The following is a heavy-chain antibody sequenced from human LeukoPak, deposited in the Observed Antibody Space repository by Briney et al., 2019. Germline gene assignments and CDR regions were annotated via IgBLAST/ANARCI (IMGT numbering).Heavy chain of an antibody. D-gene: IGHD6-19*01. CDR2: INHSGST. Sequence: SETLSLTCTVSGGSISSDYWSWIRQPPGKGLEWIGEINHSGSTNYNPSLKSRVTISLDTSKNQFSLRLTSVTAADTAVYYCATGAGWYSNWGQGTLVTVSS. CDR3: ATGAGWYSN. J-gene: IGHJ4*02. V-gene: IGHV4-34*01. CDR1: GGSISSDY.